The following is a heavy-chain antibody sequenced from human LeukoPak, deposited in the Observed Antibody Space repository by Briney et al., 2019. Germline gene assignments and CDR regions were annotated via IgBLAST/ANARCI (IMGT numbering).Heavy chain of an antibody. V-gene: IGHV3-30-3*01. D-gene: IGHD6-13*01. CDR1: GFTFSNYW. Sequence: GGSLRLSCAASGFTFSNYWMSWVRQAPGKGLEWVAVISYDGSNKYYADSVKGRFTISRDNSKNTLYLQMNSLRAEDTAVYYCARDPAAGTTIFDYWGQGTLVTVSS. J-gene: IGHJ4*02. CDR2: ISYDGSNK. CDR3: ARDPAAGTTIFDY.